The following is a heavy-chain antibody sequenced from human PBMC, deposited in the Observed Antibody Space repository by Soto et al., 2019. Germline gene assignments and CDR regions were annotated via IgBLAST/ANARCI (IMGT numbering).Heavy chain of an antibody. V-gene: IGHV4-59*01. D-gene: IGHD2-21*02. CDR2: MYNTGST. J-gene: IGHJ6*02. CDR1: GGSMSGYY. CDR3: ARDLWGYCGTDCYPLDV. Sequence: TSETLSLTCSVSGGSMSGYYWSWIRQPQGKGLEWIGYMYNTGSTVYNPSFKSRVTISVDTSKNQFSLKLNSVTAADTAVYYCARDLWGYCGTDCYPLDVWGQGTTVTVSS.